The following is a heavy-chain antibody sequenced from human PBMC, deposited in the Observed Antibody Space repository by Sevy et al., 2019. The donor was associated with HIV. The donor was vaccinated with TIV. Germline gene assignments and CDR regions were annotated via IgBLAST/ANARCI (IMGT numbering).Heavy chain of an antibody. CDR1: GFAFSTHA. J-gene: IGHJ4*01. V-gene: IGHV3-30-3*01. CDR3: ARDGGYSVKWYPLY. CDR2: ISYEGTET. D-gene: IGHD1-26*01. Sequence: GGSLRLSCSASGFAFSTHAMHWVRQAPGKGLEWVAVISYEGTETFYAASVEGRFTISRDNSKNMLSLQINSLRPEDTAVYYCARDGGYSVKWYPLYWGHGTLVTVSS.